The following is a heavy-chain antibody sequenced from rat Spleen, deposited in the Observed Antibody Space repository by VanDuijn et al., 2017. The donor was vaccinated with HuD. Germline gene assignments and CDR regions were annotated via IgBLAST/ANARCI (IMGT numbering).Heavy chain of an antibody. V-gene: IGHV5-34*01. CDR3: ARDGVKFNSGYDY. CDR2: SITSSNYI. CDR1: GFTFSNYG. J-gene: IGHJ3*01. D-gene: IGHD4-3*01. Sequence: EVQLVESGGGLVQPGRSLKLSCLVSGFTFSNYGLNWIRQAPGKGLEWVASITSSNYIYYADIVKGRFTISRENAKNTLYLQMTSLRSEDTALYYCARDGVKFNSGYDYWGQGALVTVSS.